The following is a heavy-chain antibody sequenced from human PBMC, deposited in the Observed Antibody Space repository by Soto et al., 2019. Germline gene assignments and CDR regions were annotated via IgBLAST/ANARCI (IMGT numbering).Heavy chain of an antibody. CDR1: GGSVTSGNYY. V-gene: IGHV4-61*01. D-gene: IGHD2-21*02. Sequence: SETLSLTCTVSGGSVTSGNYYWSWIRQPPGKGLERIGHIYYSGSTNYNPSLKSRVTISVDASKNQFSLKLSSVTAADTAIYYCARGPVVTPFVDYWGQGTLVTVSS. CDR3: ARGPVVTPFVDY. J-gene: IGHJ4*02. CDR2: IYYSGST.